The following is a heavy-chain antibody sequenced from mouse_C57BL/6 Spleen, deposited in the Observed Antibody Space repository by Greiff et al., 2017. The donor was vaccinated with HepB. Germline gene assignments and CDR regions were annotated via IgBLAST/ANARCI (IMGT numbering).Heavy chain of an antibody. V-gene: IGHV1-69*01. CDR2: IDPSGGYT. J-gene: IGHJ1*03. Sequence: QVQLQQPGAELVMPGASVKLSCKASGYTFTSYWMHWVKQRPGQGLEWIGEIDPSGGYTNYNQKFKGKSTLTVDKSSSTAYMQLRSLTSEDSAVYYWDRSGVYDYDGYWYFDGWGTGTTVTVAS. CDR1: GYTFTSYW. D-gene: IGHD2-4*01. CDR3: DRSGVYDYDGYWYFDG.